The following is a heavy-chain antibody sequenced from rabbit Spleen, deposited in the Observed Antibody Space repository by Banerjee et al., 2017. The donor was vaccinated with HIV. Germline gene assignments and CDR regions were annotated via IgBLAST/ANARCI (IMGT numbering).Heavy chain of an antibody. CDR1: GFSLSYDYY. V-gene: IGHV1S40*01. J-gene: IGHJ4*01. Sequence: QSLEESGGDLVKPGASLTLTCKASGFSLSYDYYMCWVRQAPGKGLEWIACIYTGSGSTYYASWAKGRFIMSRTSSTKVTLQMTSLTAADTATYFCARDLVAVIGWNFSLWGPGTLVTVS. CDR3: ARDLVAVIGWNFSL. D-gene: IGHD1-1*01. CDR2: IYTGSGST.